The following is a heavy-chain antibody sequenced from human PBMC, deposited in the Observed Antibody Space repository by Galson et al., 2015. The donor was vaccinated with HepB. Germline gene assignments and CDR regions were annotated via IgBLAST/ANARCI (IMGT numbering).Heavy chain of an antibody. Sequence: CAISGDSVSSNSAAWNWIRQSPSRGLEWLGRTYYRSKWYNDYAVSVKSRITINPDTSKNQFSLQLNSVTPEDTAVYYCARGIAVAGTRNWFDPWGQGTLVTVSS. CDR3: ARGIAVAGTRNWFDP. J-gene: IGHJ5*02. D-gene: IGHD6-19*01. CDR2: TYYRSKWYN. CDR1: GDSVSSNSAA. V-gene: IGHV6-1*01.